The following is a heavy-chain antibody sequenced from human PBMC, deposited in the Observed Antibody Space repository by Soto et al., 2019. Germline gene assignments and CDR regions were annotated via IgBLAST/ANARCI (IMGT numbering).Heavy chain of an antibody. CDR1: GYSFTSYW. CDR3: ASGPYYDSSGYYYGFDY. D-gene: IGHD3-22*01. V-gene: IGHV5-51*01. CDR2: IYPGDSDT. J-gene: IGHJ4*02. Sequence: RGESLKISCKGSGYSFTSYWIGWVRQMPGKGLEWMGIIYPGDSDTRYSPSFQGQVTISADKSISTAYLQWSSLKASDTAMYYCASGPYYDSSGYYYGFDYWGQGTLVTVSS.